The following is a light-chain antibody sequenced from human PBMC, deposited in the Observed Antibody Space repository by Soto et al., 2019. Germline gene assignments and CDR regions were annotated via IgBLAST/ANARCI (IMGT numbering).Light chain of an antibody. CDR1: LSDSSY. Sequence: CRASLSDSSYIAWYQQKPGQAPRLLIYDASNRATGIPARFSGSVSGADFTLTITGVSPLLLALSSYLWRCKCRRLAFGRGTRLEIK. CDR3: LWRCKCRRLA. V-gene: IGKV3-11*01. J-gene: IGKJ5*01. CDR2: DAS.